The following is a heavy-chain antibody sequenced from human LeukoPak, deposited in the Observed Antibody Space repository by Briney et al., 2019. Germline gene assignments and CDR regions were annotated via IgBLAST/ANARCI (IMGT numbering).Heavy chain of an antibody. J-gene: IGHJ4*02. CDR3: ATRPNYDFWSGLVDY. Sequence: GGSLRLSCAVSGLTFSDYYMSWIRQAPGKGLEWVSYFSSSGSTIYYADSVKGRFTISRDNAKNSLYLQMNSLRAEDTAVYYCATRPNYDFWSGLVDYWGQGTLVTVSS. CDR1: GLTFSDYY. CDR2: FSSSGSTI. D-gene: IGHD3-3*01. V-gene: IGHV3-11*01.